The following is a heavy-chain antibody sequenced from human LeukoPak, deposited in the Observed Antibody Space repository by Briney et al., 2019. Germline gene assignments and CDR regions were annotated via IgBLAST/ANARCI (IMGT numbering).Heavy chain of an antibody. CDR2: ITPIFGTA. V-gene: IGHV1-69*13. Sequence: SVKVSCKASGGTFSSHAISWVRQAPGQELEWMGGITPIFGTAKYAQKFQGRVTITADESTSTAYMELSSLRSEDTAVYYCARDSSEFRSLIPHWGQGTLVTVSS. CDR3: ARDSSEFRSLIPH. CDR1: GGTFSSHA. D-gene: IGHD1-14*01. J-gene: IGHJ1*01.